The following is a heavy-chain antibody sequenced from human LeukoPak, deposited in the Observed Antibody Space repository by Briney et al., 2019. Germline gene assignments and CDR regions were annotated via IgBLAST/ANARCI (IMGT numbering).Heavy chain of an antibody. J-gene: IGHJ4*02. CDR3: ARFYDTSGYLDC. Sequence: GGSLRLSCAASGFTVSSKFMSWVRQAPGKGLEWVSVIYDGGTTYYADSVKGRFTISGDNSKNMLFVQMNSLRAEDTAVYYCARFYDTSGYLDCWGQGTLVTVSS. CDR1: GFTVSSKF. D-gene: IGHD3-22*01. CDR2: IYDGGTT. V-gene: IGHV3-66*01.